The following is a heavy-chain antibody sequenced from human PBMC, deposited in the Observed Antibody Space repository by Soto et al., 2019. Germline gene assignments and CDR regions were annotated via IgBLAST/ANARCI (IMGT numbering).Heavy chain of an antibody. CDR3: ARDGINDGYFDY. V-gene: IGHV3-21*01. CDR2: ISSSSSYI. J-gene: IGHJ4*02. Sequence: GGSLRLSCAASGFTFSSYSMNWVRQAPGKGLEWVSSISSSSSYIYYADSVKGRFTISRDNAKNSLYLQMNSLRAEDTAVYYCARDGINDGYFDYWGQGTLVTVSS. D-gene: IGHD1-1*01. CDR1: GFTFSSYS.